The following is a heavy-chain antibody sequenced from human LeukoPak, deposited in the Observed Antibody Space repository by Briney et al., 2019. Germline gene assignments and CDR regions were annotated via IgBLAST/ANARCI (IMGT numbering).Heavy chain of an antibody. V-gene: IGHV4-34*01. CDR1: GGSFSGYY. Sequence: SETLSLTCAVYGGSFSGYYWSWIRQPPGKGLEWIGEINHSGSTNYNSSLKSRVTISVDTSRRQVSLNLNSVTAADTAVYYCAKSNGYGLVDIWGQGTMVTASS. D-gene: IGHD3-10*01. J-gene: IGHJ3*02. CDR2: INHSGST. CDR3: AKSNGYGLVDI.